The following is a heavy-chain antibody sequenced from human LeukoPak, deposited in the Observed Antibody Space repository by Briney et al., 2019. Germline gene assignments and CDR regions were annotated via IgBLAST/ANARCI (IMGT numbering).Heavy chain of an antibody. D-gene: IGHD3-10*01. Sequence: ASVKVSCKTSGYTFTGYYMHWVRQAPGQGLEWMGWINTNTGNPTYAQGFTGRFVFSLDTSVSTAYLQISSLKAEDTAVYYCASEYGSGSNMGDYWGQGTLVTVSS. CDR3: ASEYGSGSNMGDY. V-gene: IGHV7-4-1*02. CDR2: INTNTGNP. CDR1: GYTFTGYY. J-gene: IGHJ4*02.